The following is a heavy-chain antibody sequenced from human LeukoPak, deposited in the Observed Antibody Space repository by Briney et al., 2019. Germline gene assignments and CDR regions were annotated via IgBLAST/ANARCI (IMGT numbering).Heavy chain of an antibody. D-gene: IGHD2-15*01. CDR3: ATRSTPEGAFDI. Sequence: ASVKVSCKASDYTFTSYGISWVRQPPGQGLEWMGWISTYNGNRNYAHKLQGGVTMTTDTSTSRAYMELRSLRSDDTAVYYCATRSTPEGAFDIWGQGTMVTVSS. V-gene: IGHV1-18*01. J-gene: IGHJ3*02. CDR1: DYTFTSYG. CDR2: ISTYNGNR.